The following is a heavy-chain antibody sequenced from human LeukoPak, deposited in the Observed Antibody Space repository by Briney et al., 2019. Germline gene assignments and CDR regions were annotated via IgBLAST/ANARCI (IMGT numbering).Heavy chain of an antibody. CDR3: ANGVGSIVGAN. Sequence: GGSLRLSCAASGFTFSSYAMSWVRQAPGKGLEWVSAISGSGGSTYYADSVKGRFTISRDNSKNTLYVQMNSLRAEDTAVYYCANGVGSIVGANWGQGTLVTVSS. CDR2: ISGSGGST. V-gene: IGHV3-23*01. J-gene: IGHJ1*01. D-gene: IGHD1-26*01. CDR1: GFTFSSYA.